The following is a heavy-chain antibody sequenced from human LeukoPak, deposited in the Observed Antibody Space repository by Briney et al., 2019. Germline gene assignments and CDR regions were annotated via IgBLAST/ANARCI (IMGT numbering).Heavy chain of an antibody. Sequence: SVKVSCNASGGTFSSYAISWVRQAPGQGLEWMGRIIPIFGTANYAQKFQGRVTITTDESTSTAYMELSSLRSEDAAVYYCARVSSGYYYTDAFDIWGQGTMVTVSS. J-gene: IGHJ3*02. CDR2: IIPIFGTA. D-gene: IGHD3-22*01. CDR3: ARVSSGYYYTDAFDI. CDR1: GGTFSSYA. V-gene: IGHV1-69*05.